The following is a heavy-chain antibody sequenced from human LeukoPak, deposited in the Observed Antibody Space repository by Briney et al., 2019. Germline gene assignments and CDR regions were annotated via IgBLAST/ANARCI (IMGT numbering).Heavy chain of an antibody. CDR3: AREGDAVDM. V-gene: IGHV4-31*03. Sequence: LSLANPVSSGSISSGGYECSWRRQPPGKGLEWIGYIYYSGSTYYNPSLKSRVTISVATSKNQFSLKLSSVTAADTAVYYCAREGDAVDMWGEETMVT. J-gene: IGHJ3*02. CDR2: IYYSGST. CDR1: SGSISSGGYE.